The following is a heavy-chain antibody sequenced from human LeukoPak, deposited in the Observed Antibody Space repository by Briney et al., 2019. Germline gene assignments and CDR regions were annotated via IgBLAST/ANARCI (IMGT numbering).Heavy chain of an antibody. D-gene: IGHD5-12*01. J-gene: IGHJ4*02. CDR1: GFTFSDAW. V-gene: IGHV3-15*01. CDR2: IKSETDGGTT. Sequence: GESLRLSCAASGFTFSDAWMSWVRQAPGKGLEWVGRIKSETDGGTTDYAAPVKGRFTISRDDSKNTLYLQMNSLKTEDTAVYYCTSGLPGHWGQGTLVTVSS. CDR3: TSGLPGH.